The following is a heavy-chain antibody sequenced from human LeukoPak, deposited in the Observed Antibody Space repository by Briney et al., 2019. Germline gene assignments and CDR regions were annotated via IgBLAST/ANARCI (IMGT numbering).Heavy chain of an antibody. D-gene: IGHD2-2*01. J-gene: IGHJ6*04. CDR3: ARDSTFTYCSSTSCYGYGMDV. CDR1: GGSISSYY. Sequence: SETLSLTCTVSGGSISSYYWSWIRQPPGKGLEWIGYTYYSGSTNYNPSLKSRVTISVDTSKNQFSLKLSSVTAADTAVYYCARDSTFTYCSSTSCYGYGMDVWGKGTTVTVSS. V-gene: IGHV4-59*01. CDR2: TYYSGST.